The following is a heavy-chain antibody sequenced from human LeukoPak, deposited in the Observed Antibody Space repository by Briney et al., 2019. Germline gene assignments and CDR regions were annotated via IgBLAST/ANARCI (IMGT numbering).Heavy chain of an antibody. V-gene: IGHV4-59*08. Sequence: SETLSLTRTVSGGSISSYYWSWIRQPPGKGLEWIGYIYYSGSTNYNPSLKSRVTISVDTSKNQFSLKLSSVTAADTAVYYCARHGGGSYYRNWGQGTLVTVSS. J-gene: IGHJ4*02. CDR2: IYYSGST. CDR1: GGSISSYY. CDR3: ARHGGGSYYRN. D-gene: IGHD1-26*01.